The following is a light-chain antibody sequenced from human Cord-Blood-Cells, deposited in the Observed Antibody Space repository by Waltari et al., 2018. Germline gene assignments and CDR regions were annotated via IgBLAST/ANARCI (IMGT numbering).Light chain of an antibody. V-gene: IGLV1-40*01. CDR3: QSYDSSLSGVV. Sequence: QSVLTQPPSVSGAPGQRVTIPCTGSSPTIGAGYDLHWYQQLPGTAPKRLIYGNSNRPSGVPDRFSGSKSGTSASLAITGLQAEDEADYYCQSYDSSLSGVVFGGGTKLTVL. CDR1: SPTIGAGYD. CDR2: GNS. J-gene: IGLJ2*01.